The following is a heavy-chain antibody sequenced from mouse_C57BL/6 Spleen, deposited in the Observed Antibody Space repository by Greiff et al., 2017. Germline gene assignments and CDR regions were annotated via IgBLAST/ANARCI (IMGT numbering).Heavy chain of an antibody. D-gene: IGHD2-4*01. CDR3: ANYDYDEGAWFAY. J-gene: IGHJ3*01. Sequence: EVQLQQSGPELVKPGASVKISCKASGYTFTDYYMNWVKQSHGKSLEWIGDINPNNGGTSYNQKFKGKATLTVDKSSSTAYMELRSLTSEDSAVYYCANYDYDEGAWFAYWGQGTLVTVSA. CDR2: INPNNGGT. V-gene: IGHV1-26*01. CDR1: GYTFTDYY.